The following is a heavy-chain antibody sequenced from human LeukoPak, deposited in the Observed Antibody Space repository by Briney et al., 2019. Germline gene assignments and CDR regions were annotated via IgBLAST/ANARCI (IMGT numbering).Heavy chain of an antibody. D-gene: IGHD3-10*01. CDR2: IYYTGST. Sequence: SETLSLTCTVSGGSISSYYWSWIRQPPGKGLEWIGYIYYTGSTNYNPSLKSRLTISVDTSKNQFSLRLSSVTAADTAVYYCARVSHGSGSCIDYWGQGTLVTVSS. V-gene: IGHV4-59*12. CDR1: GGSISSYY. J-gene: IGHJ4*02. CDR3: ARVSHGSGSCIDY.